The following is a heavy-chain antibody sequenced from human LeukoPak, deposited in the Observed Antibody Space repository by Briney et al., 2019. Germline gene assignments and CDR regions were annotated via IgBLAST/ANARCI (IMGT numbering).Heavy chain of an antibody. Sequence: SETLSLTCAVYGGSFSGYYWSWLLQPPGKGLEWIGEINHSGSTNYNPSLKSRVTISVDTSTNQFSLKLSSVTAADTAVYYCARGDGGYNRPFDYWGQGTLVTVSS. D-gene: IGHD5-24*01. CDR3: ARGDGGYNRPFDY. J-gene: IGHJ4*02. V-gene: IGHV4-34*01. CDR2: INHSGST. CDR1: GGSFSGYY.